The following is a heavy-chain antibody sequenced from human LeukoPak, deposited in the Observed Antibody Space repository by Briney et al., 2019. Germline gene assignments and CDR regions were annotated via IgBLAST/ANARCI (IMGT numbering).Heavy chain of an antibody. CDR2: ISSDASIT. D-gene: IGHD3-10*02. CDR1: GFTFNSYS. V-gene: IGHV3-30*04. CDR3: AKMAKGVLGY. J-gene: IGHJ4*02. Sequence: PGGSLRLSCAASGFTFNSYSMHWVRQAPGKGLEWVAVISSDASITYYADSVKGRFTISRDNSKNTLYLQMNSLRAEDTAVYYCAKMAKGVLGYWGQGTLVTVSS.